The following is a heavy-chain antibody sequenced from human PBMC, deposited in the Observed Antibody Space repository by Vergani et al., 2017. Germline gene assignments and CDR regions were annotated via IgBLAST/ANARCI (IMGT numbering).Heavy chain of an antibody. Sequence: EVLLVESGGGLVQPGGSLRLSCAASGFSFDSDTMNWVRQAPGKGLEWVSSISSGGTYIFYADSMKGRFIISRDNAENSLYLQMNNLRAGDTAIYYCARGWTRWFDPWGQGTLVTVSS. CDR3: ARGWTRWFDP. CDR1: GFSFDSDT. D-gene: IGHD2-15*01. J-gene: IGHJ5*02. V-gene: IGHV3-21*02. CDR2: ISSGGTYI.